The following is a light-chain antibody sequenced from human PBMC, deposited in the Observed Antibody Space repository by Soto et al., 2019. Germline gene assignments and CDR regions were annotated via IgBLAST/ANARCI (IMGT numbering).Light chain of an antibody. V-gene: IGKV1-5*03. CDR1: QSISTW. Sequence: IQMTQSPSTLSASVGDRVTFPCRASQSISTWLAWYQQKPGKAPKLLIYKASTLEVGVPSRFSGSGSGTEFTLTINTLQPADFATYYCQQYNSYPWTFGQGTRV. J-gene: IGKJ1*01. CDR2: KAS. CDR3: QQYNSYPWT.